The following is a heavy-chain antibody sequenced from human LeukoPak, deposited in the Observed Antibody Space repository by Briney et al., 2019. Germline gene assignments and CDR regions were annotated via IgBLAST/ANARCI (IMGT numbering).Heavy chain of an antibody. V-gene: IGHV4-4*07. J-gene: IGHJ4*02. CDR1: GGSISSYY. CDR3: ARGVRGYSSSWGYGTAYYFDY. Sequence: SETLSLTCTVSGGSISSYYWSWIRQPAGKGLEWIGRIYTSGSTNYNPSLKSRVTMSVDTSKNQFSLKLSSVTAADTAVYYCARGVRGYSSSWGYGTAYYFDYWGQGTLVTVSS. CDR2: IYTSGST. D-gene: IGHD6-13*01.